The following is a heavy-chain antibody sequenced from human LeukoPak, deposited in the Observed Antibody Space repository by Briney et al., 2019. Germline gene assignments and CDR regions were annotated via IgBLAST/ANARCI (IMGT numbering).Heavy chain of an antibody. D-gene: IGHD3-10*01. Sequence: GGSLRLSCAASGFTFSSYEMNWVRQAPGKGLEWVSYISSSGSTIYYADSVKGRFTISRDNAENSLYLQMNSLRAEDTAVYYCASFFTMVRGVIKPYYYYGMDVWGQGTTVTVSS. J-gene: IGHJ6*02. CDR3: ASFFTMVRGVIKPYYYYGMDV. V-gene: IGHV3-48*03. CDR2: ISSSGSTI. CDR1: GFTFSSYE.